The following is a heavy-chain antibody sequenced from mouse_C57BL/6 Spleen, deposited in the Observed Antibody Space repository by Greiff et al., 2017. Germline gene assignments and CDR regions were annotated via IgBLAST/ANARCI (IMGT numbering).Heavy chain of an antibody. CDR3: AREHSNYVKFAY. J-gene: IGHJ3*01. CDR1: GYTFTSYW. V-gene: IGHV1-69*01. CDR2: IDPSDSYT. Sequence: QVQLQQSGAELVLPGASVKLSCKASGYTFTSYWMHWVKQRPGQGLEWIGEIDPSDSYTNYNQKFKGKSTLTVDKSSSTAYMQLSSLTSEDSAVYYCAREHSNYVKFAYWGQGTLVTVSA. D-gene: IGHD2-5*01.